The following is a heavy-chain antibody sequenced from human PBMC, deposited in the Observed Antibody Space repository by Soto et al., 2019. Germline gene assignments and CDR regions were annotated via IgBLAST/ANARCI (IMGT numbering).Heavy chain of an antibody. J-gene: IGHJ4*02. CDR1: GFTFSSYA. Sequence: GGSLRLSCAASGFTFSSYAMSWVRQAPEKGLQWVSSISGSGGTTDYADSVKGRFTISRDNSKNALYLQMNSLRAEDTAVYYCARLLVISRIPNYWGQGTLVTVSS. V-gene: IGHV3-23*01. CDR3: ARLLVISRIPNY. D-gene: IGHD2-15*01. CDR2: ISGSGGTT.